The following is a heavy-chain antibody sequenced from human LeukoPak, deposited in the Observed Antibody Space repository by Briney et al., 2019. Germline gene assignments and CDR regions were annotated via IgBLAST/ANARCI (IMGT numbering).Heavy chain of an antibody. CDR1: GGSFSGYY. Sequence: SEPLSLTCAVYGGSFSGYYWSWLRQPPGKGLEWIGEINHSGSTNYNPSLKSRVTISVDTSKNQFSLKLSSVTAADTAVYYCARDPGNSYGYSPFDYWGQGTLVTVSS. D-gene: IGHD5-18*01. CDR2: INHSGST. J-gene: IGHJ4*02. V-gene: IGHV4-34*01. CDR3: ARDPGNSYGYSPFDY.